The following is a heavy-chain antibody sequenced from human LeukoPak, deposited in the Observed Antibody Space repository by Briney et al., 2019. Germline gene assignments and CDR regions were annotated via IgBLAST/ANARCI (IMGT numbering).Heavy chain of an antibody. Sequence: GASVKVSCKASGYTLTSYDINWVRQATGQGLEWMGWMNPNSGNTGYAQKFQGRVTMTRNTSISTAYMELSSLRSEDTAVYYCARYDYGDYDYAFDIWGQGTMVTVSS. J-gene: IGHJ3*02. D-gene: IGHD4-17*01. V-gene: IGHV1-8*01. CDR2: MNPNSGNT. CDR3: ARYDYGDYDYAFDI. CDR1: GYTLTSYD.